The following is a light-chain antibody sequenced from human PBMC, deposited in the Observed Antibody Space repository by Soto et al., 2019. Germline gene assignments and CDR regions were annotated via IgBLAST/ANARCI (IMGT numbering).Light chain of an antibody. Sequence: QPVLTQPPSVSGAPGQRVTISCTGSSSNIGAGYDVHWYQQLPGTAPKLLIYGSTNRPSGVPDRFSGSKSGTSASLAITGLQAEDEADYYCQSYDGTLSGSYVFGIGTKLTVL. J-gene: IGLJ1*01. CDR3: QSYDGTLSGSYV. CDR2: GST. CDR1: SSNIGAGYD. V-gene: IGLV1-40*01.